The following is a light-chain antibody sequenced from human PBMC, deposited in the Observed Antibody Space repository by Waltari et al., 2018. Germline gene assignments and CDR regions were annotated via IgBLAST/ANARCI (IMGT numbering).Light chain of an antibody. J-gene: IGLJ3*02. CDR2: VNSDGSH. CDR3: QTGGHGTWV. Sequence: QLVLTQSPSASASLGASVKLTCTLDSGHSTNILAWHQQQPQKGPRYLMRVNSDGSHIKGDDIPDRFSGSSSSSGAERYLTISSVQSEDEADYYCQTGGHGTWVFGGGTKLTVL. CDR1: SGHSTNI. V-gene: IGLV4-69*01.